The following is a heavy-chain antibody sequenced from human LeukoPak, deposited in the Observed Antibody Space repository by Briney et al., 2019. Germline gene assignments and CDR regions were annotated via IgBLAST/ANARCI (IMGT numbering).Heavy chain of an antibody. V-gene: IGHV3-21*01. CDR2: ISDNGGNT. CDR3: ARLGPEVATDAFDI. CDR1: GFTFSIYG. J-gene: IGHJ3*02. D-gene: IGHD5-24*01. Sequence: PGGSLRLSCAASGFTFSIYGMGWVRQAPGKGLEWVSSISDNGGNTYYADSVKGRFIISRDNAKNSLYLQMNSLRVEDTAVYYCARLGPEVATDAFDIWGQGTMVTVSS.